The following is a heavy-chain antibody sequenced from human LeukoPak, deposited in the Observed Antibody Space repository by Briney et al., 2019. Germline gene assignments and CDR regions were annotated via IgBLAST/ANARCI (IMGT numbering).Heavy chain of an antibody. CDR2: IYYSGST. J-gene: IGHJ5*02. V-gene: IGHV4-59*12. CDR1: GGSISSYY. D-gene: IGHD3-10*01. CDR3: ARERGLTYNWFDP. Sequence: SETLSLTCTVSGGSISSYYWSWIRQPPGKGLEWIGYIYYSGSTNYNPSLKSRVTISVDTSKNQFSLKLSSVTAADTAVYYCARERGLTYNWFDPWGQGTLVTVSS.